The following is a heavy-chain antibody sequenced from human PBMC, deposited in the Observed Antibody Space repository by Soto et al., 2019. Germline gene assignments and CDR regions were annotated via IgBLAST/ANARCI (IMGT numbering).Heavy chain of an antibody. CDR3: ARVVQKDGGLLSNYYYGMDV. V-gene: IGHV4-61*01. J-gene: IGHJ6*02. Sequence: PSETLSLTCTVSGGSVSSGYYYWSWIRQPPGKGLEWIGYIDYSGSTNYNPSLKSRVTISVDTSRNQFSLKLSSVTAADTAVYYCARVVQKDGGLLSNYYYGMDVWGQGTKVTVSS. CDR1: GGSVSSGYYY. D-gene: IGHD3-10*01. CDR2: IDYSGST.